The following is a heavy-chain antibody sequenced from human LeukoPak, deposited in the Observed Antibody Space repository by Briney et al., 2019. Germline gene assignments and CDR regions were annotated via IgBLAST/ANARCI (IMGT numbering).Heavy chain of an antibody. D-gene: IGHD6-6*01. CDR3: ARIPYSSSLTDAFDI. CDR1: GFTFSSYG. CDR2: ISVDGSNE. J-gene: IGHJ3*02. V-gene: IGHV3-33*05. Sequence: PGGSLRLSCAASGFTFSSYGMHWVRQAPGKGLEWVAVISVDGSNEYYADSMKGRFTISRDNAKNSLFLQMNSLRGEDTAVYYCARIPYSSSLTDAFDIWGQGTMVTVYS.